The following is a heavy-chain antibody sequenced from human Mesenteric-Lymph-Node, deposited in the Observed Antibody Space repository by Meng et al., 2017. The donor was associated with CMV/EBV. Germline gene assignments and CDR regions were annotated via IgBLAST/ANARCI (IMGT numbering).Heavy chain of an antibody. J-gene: IGHJ5*02. CDR3: ARERSDGSGSYKGWFGP. V-gene: IGHV4-39*07. CDR2: IYYSGSS. Sequence: ISSSGYYWGWIRQPPGKGLEWIGSIYYSGSSYFDPSLKSRVTISVDTSKNQFSLKLSSVTAADTAVYYCARERSDGSGSYKGWFGPWGQGALVTVSS. CDR1: ISSSGYY. D-gene: IGHD3-10*01.